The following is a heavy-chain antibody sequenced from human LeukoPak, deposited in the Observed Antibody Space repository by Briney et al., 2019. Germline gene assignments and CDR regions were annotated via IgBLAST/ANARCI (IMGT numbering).Heavy chain of an antibody. CDR1: GFTFNSYA. J-gene: IGHJ5*02. CDR2: IGRSGGDI. CDR3: ARDFSLVVGASDS. Sequence: PGGSLRLSCAASGFTFNSYAMAWVRQAPGKGLEWVSVIGRSGGDIQYVDSVKGRFTISRDNSKNTLYLQMNSLRAEDTAVYYCARDFSLVVGASDSWGKGTLVTVSS. V-gene: IGHV3-23*01. D-gene: IGHD1-26*01.